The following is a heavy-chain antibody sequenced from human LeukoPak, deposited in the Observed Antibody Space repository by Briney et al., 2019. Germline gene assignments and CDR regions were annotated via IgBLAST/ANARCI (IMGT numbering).Heavy chain of an antibody. CDR2: IYTSGST. J-gene: IGHJ4*02. Sequence: SETLSLTCTDSGGSISSYYWSWIRQPAGKGLEWIGRIYTSGSTNYNPSLKSRVTMSVDTSKNQFSLKLSSVTAADTAVYYCARGTETYYYGSGSYYKVDYFDYWGQGTLVTVSS. V-gene: IGHV4-4*07. D-gene: IGHD3-10*01. CDR3: ARGTETYYYGSGSYYKVDYFDY. CDR1: GGSISSYY.